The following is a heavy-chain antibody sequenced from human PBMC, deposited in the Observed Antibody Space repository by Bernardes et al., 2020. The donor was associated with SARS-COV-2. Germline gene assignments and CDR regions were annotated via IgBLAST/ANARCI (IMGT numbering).Heavy chain of an antibody. CDR2: ISGSGGST. CDR3: VKRRAIFELWAGSLDY. J-gene: IGHJ4*02. V-gene: IGHV3-23*01. Sequence: GGSLRLSCAASGFTFSSYAISWVRQAPGKGLEWISSISGSGGSTYYADSVKGRFTISRDNSKNTLYLQMNSLRAEDTAVYFCVKRRAIFELWAGSLDYWGLGTLVTVSS. CDR1: GFTFSSYA. D-gene: IGHD3-9*01.